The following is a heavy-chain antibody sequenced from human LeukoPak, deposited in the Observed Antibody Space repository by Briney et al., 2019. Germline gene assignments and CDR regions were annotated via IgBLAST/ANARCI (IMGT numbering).Heavy chain of an antibody. Sequence: SETLSLTCTVSGGSISSGDYYWSWIRQPPGKGLEWIGYIYYSGSTYYNPSLKSRVTISVDTSKNQFSLKLSSVTAADTAVYYCARLYSSSWYSKLFDYWGQGTLVTVSS. D-gene: IGHD6-13*01. CDR2: IYYSGST. V-gene: IGHV4-30-4*01. CDR1: GGSISSGDYY. CDR3: ARLYSSSWYSKLFDY. J-gene: IGHJ4*02.